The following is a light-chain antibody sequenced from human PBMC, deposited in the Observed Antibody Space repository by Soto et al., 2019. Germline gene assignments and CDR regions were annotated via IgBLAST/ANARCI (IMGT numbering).Light chain of an antibody. V-gene: IGLV2-11*01. Sequence: QSALTQPRSVSGSPGQSVTISCTGTSSDVGGFNSVSWYQQHPGKAPKLMIYDVNKRPSGVPDRFSGSKSGSTASLTISGLQAEDEADYYCSSYTSSTNYVFGTGTKLTVL. CDR1: SSDVGGFNS. CDR2: DVN. CDR3: SSYTSSTNYV. J-gene: IGLJ1*01.